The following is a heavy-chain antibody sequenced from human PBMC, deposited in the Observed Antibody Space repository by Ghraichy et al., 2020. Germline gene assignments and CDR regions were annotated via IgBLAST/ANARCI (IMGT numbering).Heavy chain of an antibody. Sequence: GGSLRLSCAASGFAFSTYWMTWVRQAPGKGLEWVANIKQDGSEKNYVDSVRGRFTISRDNAKNSLYLQMNSLRAEDTAVYYCARDDFMAASNQWGQGTLVAF. CDR1: GFAFSTYW. CDR3: ARDDFMAASNQ. J-gene: IGHJ4*02. V-gene: IGHV3-7*01. CDR2: IKQDGSEK. D-gene: IGHD4-11*01.